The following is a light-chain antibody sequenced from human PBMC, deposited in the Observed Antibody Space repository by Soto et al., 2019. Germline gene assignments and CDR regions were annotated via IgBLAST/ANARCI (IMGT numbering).Light chain of an antibody. Sequence: EIVLTQSPGTLSLSPGERATLSCRASQSVSSSYLAWYQQKPGQAPRPLIYGASSRAIGIPDRFSGSGSGTDFTLTISSLQPDDFATYYCQQYNSYWTFGQGTKVDIK. J-gene: IGKJ1*01. CDR1: QSVSSSY. CDR2: GAS. V-gene: IGKV3-20*01. CDR3: QQYNSYWT.